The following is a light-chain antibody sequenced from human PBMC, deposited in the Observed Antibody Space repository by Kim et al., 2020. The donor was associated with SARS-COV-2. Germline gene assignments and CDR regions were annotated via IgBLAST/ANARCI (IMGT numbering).Light chain of an antibody. CDR3: NSRDSNDNVV. J-gene: IGLJ2*01. Sequence: SELTQDPAVSVALGQTVRITCQGDSLRSYYATWYQQKPGQAPILVIYGKNNRPSGIPDRFSGSSSGNTASLTITGTQAGGEADYYCNSRDSNDNVVFGG. CDR1: SLRSYY. V-gene: IGLV3-19*01. CDR2: GKN.